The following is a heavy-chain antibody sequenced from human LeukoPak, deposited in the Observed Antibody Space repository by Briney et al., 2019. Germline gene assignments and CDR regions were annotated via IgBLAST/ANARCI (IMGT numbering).Heavy chain of an antibody. Sequence: SGPTLVNPTQTLTLTCTFSGFSLRTTGVAVAWIRQPPGKALEWLAVNYWNNDKSFSPSLKSRLTITKDTSKNQVVLIMTNMDPLDTGTYYCAHKGRGSGSYTMWGQGTLVTVSS. CDR3: AHKGRGSGSYTM. CDR1: GFSLRTTGVA. CDR2: NYWNNDK. V-gene: IGHV2-5*01. D-gene: IGHD3-10*01. J-gene: IGHJ4*02.